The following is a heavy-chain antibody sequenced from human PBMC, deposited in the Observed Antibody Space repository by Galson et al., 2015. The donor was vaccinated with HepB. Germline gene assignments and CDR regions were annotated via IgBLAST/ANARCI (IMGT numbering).Heavy chain of an antibody. CDR2: IHFSGST. CDR3: ARRVVGDHLWGTYRYEGHDAFDI. CDR1: GASFSSYY. Sequence: SETLSLTCTVSGASFSSYYWSWIRQPPGKGLQWIGYIHFSGSTNYSPSLKSRVTISVDTPKHQFSLKLSSVTAADTAVYYCARRVVGDHLWGTYRYEGHDAFDIWGQGTMVTVSS. V-gene: IGHV4-59*08. J-gene: IGHJ3*02. D-gene: IGHD3-16*02.